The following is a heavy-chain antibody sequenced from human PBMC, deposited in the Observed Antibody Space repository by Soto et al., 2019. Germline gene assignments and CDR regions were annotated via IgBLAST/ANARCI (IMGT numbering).Heavy chain of an antibody. CDR3: ARDNDLLTRLDV. CDR2: IYYSGST. D-gene: IGHD3-9*01. V-gene: IGHV4-59*01. J-gene: IGHJ6*04. CDR1: GGSISSYY. Sequence: PSETLSLTCTVSGGSISSYYWSWIRQPPGKGLEWIGYIYYSGSTNYNPSLKSRVTISVDTSKNQFSLKLSSVTAADTAVYYCARDNDLLTRLDVWGKGTTVTVSS.